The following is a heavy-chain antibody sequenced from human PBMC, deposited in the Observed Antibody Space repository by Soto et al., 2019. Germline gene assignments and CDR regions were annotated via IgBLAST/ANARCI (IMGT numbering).Heavy chain of an antibody. V-gene: IGHV4-39*07. J-gene: IGHJ4*02. CDR1: GGSISSSSYY. CDR2: IYYSGST. D-gene: IGHD2-8*02. CDR3: ARDKITGLFDY. Sequence: SETLSLTCTVSGGSISSSSYYWGRIRQPPGKGLEWIGSIYYSGSTNYNPSLKSRVTISVDTSKNQFSPKLTSVTAADTAVYYCARDKITGLFDYWGQGTLVTVSS.